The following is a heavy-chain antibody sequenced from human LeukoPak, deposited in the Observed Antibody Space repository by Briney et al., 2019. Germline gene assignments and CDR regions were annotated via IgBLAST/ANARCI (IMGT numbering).Heavy chain of an antibody. CDR3: ARGTHCDILTGYYTLDY. CDR1: GYTFTSYD. D-gene: IGHD3-9*01. J-gene: IGHJ4*02. V-gene: IGHV1-8*01. CDR2: MNPNSGHT. Sequence: ASVTVSYKASGYTFTSYDINWVRQAAGQGLEGMGWMNPNSGHTRYAQRFHGRLTMTRNTSICTAYMELSSLRSEDTAVYYCARGTHCDILTGYYTLDYWGQGTLVTVSS.